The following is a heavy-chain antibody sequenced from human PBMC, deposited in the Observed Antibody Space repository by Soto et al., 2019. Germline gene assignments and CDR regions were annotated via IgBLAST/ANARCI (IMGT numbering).Heavy chain of an antibody. D-gene: IGHD3-9*01. CDR1: GASLISPDSY. J-gene: IGHJ4*02. V-gene: IGHV4-31*11. CDR3: ERDFEKSTIDF. CDR2: IAYNGDT. Sequence: PSETLSLTCAPAGASLISPDSYWVWLRKHPGKGLDWIDYIAYNGDTDYIPVLGSRVTVSAYTSESKFSLTVKSVTAADTAMDVCERDFEKSTIDFWGQGTPVTVSS.